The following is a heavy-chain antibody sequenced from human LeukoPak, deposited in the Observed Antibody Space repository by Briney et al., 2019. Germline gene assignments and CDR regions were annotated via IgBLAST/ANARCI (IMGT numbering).Heavy chain of an antibody. V-gene: IGHV3-74*01. Sequence: GGSLRLSCTASGFTFSSYWMHWVRQAPGKGLVWVSRINRDGSNTRYADSVKGRFTISRDNGKNTLDLQMNSLRAEDTAVYYCARDYWDGLDYWGQGTLVTVSS. J-gene: IGHJ4*02. D-gene: IGHD1-26*01. CDR1: GFTFSSYW. CDR2: INRDGSNT. CDR3: ARDYWDGLDY.